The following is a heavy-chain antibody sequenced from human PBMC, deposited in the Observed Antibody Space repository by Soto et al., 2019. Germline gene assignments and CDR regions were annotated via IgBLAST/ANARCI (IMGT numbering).Heavy chain of an antibody. Sequence: GGSLRLSCAASGFTFSSYGMHWVRQTPGKGLEWVAVIWYDGSNKYYADSVKGRFTISRDNSKNTLYLQMNSLRAEDTAVYYCARPMIFHAFDIWGQGTMVTVSS. D-gene: IGHD3-22*01. J-gene: IGHJ3*02. CDR2: IWYDGSNK. V-gene: IGHV3-33*01. CDR1: GFTFSSYG. CDR3: ARPMIFHAFDI.